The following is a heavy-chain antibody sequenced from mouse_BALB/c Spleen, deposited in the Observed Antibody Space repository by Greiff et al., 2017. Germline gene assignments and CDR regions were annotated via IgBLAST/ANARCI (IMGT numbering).Heavy chain of an antibody. V-gene: IGHV1-7*01. CDR3: ARCDYYGSSYGAMDY. CDR1: GYTFTSYW. D-gene: IGHD1-1*01. Sequence: VKLVESGAELAKPGASVKMSCKASGYTFTSYWMHWVKQRPGQGLEWIGYINPSTGYTEYNQKFKDKATLTADKSSSTAYMQLSSLTSEDSAVYYCARCDYYGSSYGAMDYWGQGTSVTVSS. J-gene: IGHJ4*01. CDR2: INPSTGYT.